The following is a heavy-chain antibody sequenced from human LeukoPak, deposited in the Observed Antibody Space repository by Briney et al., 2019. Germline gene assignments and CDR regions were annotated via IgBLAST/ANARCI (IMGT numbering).Heavy chain of an antibody. V-gene: IGHV3-7*01. D-gene: IGHD2-2*01. CDR2: IKQDGSEK. CDR1: GFIFSSYW. CDR3: ARDTPVVPTGYFDY. J-gene: IGHJ4*02. Sequence: GGSLRLSCAAPGFIFSSYWMSWVRQAPGKGLEWVANIKQDGSEKYYVDSVKGRFTISRDNAKNSLYLQMNSLRAEDTAVYYCARDTPVVPTGYFDYWGQGTLVTVSS.